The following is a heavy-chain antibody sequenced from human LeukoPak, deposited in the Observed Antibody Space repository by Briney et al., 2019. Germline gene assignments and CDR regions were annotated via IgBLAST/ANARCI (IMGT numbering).Heavy chain of an antibody. V-gene: IGHV3-30-3*01. CDR3: ARDQSGSGWSPFDY. CDR1: GFTFSDYA. D-gene: IGHD6-19*01. CDR2: ISYDGSTT. Sequence: GRSLRLSCAASGFTFSDYAMHWVRQAPGKGLEWMAVISYDGSTTFYADSVKGRFTISRDNSKNTLYLQMASLRVEDTAVYYCARDQSGSGWSPFDYWGQGTLVTVSS. J-gene: IGHJ4*02.